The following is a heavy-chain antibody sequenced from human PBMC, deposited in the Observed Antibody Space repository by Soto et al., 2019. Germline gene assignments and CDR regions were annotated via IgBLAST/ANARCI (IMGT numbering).Heavy chain of an antibody. Sequence: SETLSLTCAVFGGSLSGYYWRWIRQPPGKGLEWIGEINHSGSTNYNPSLKSRVTISVDTSKNQFSLRLSSVTAADTAVYYCARGRVTATSPLYVWDKGTTVTVSS. CDR2: INHSGST. D-gene: IGHD2-15*01. CDR3: ARGRVTATSPLYV. V-gene: IGHV4-34*01. J-gene: IGHJ6*04. CDR1: GGSLSGYY.